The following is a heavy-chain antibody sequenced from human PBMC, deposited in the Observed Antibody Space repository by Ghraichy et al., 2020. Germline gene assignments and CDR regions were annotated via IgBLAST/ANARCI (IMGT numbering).Heavy chain of an antibody. CDR3: ARDLLNYYGSGGFDP. J-gene: IGHJ5*02. D-gene: IGHD3-10*01. CDR2: IYYSGST. CDR1: GGSISSYY. Sequence: SETLSLTCTVSGGSISSYYWSWIRQPPGKGLEWIGYIYYSGSTNYNPSLKSRVTISVDTSKNQFSLKLSSVTAADTAVYYCARDLLNYYGSGGFDPWGQGTLVTVSS. V-gene: IGHV4-59*01.